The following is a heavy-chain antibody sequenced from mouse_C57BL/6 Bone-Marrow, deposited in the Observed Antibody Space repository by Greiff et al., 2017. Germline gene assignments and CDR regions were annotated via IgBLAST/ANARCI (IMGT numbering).Heavy chain of an antibody. D-gene: IGHD2-4*01. J-gene: IGHJ3*01. CDR1: GFSLTSYG. Sequence: QVQLQQSGPGLVQPSQSLSITCTVSGFSLTSYGVHWVRQSPGKGLEWLGVIWSGGSTDYNAAFISRLSISKDNSKSQVFFKMNSLQADDTAIYYCARSIYYDYGGFAYWGQGTLVTVSA. V-gene: IGHV2-2*01. CDR3: ARSIYYDYGGFAY. CDR2: IWSGGST.